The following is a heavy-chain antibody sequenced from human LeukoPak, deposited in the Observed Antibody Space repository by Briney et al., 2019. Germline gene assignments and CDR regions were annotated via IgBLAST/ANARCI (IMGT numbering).Heavy chain of an antibody. Sequence: SETLSLTCTVSGGSISSGGYYWSWIRQHPGKGLEWIGYIYYSGSTYYNPSLKSRVTISVDTSQPQFSLKLSSVTAADTAVYYCARQNWNRRYFDYWGQGTLVTVSS. CDR2: IYYSGST. CDR3: ARQNWNRRYFDY. CDR1: GGSISSGGYY. J-gene: IGHJ4*02. V-gene: IGHV4-31*03. D-gene: IGHD1-1*01.